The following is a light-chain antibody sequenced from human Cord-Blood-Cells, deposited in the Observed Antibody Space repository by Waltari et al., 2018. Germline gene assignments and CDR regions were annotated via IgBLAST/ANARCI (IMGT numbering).Light chain of an antibody. CDR3: SSYTSSSTFV. Sequence: QSALTQPASVSGSPGQSITISCTGTSSDVGSYNYVSWYQQHPGKAPNLMIYDVSKRPSGVSNRFSGSKSGNTASLTISGLQAEDEADYYCSSYTSSSTFVFGTGTRVTVL. CDR2: DVS. J-gene: IGLJ1*01. CDR1: SSDVGSYNY. V-gene: IGLV2-14*03.